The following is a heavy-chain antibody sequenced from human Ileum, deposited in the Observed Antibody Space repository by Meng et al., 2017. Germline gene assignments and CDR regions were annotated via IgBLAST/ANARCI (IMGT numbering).Heavy chain of an antibody. CDR1: GASISSHY. CDR3: ARYYYESSAPTGRWFDP. V-gene: IGHV4-59*08. Sequence: QVQLQESGPGLVKPSETLALTCSVSGASISSHYWTWIRHPPGKGLEYIGYIYYRGGASYNPSLRSRVTMSVDTSKNQFSLNLSSVTAADTAVYYCARYYYESSAPTGRWFDPWGQGTLVTVSS. D-gene: IGHD3-22*01. CDR2: IYYRGGA. J-gene: IGHJ5*02.